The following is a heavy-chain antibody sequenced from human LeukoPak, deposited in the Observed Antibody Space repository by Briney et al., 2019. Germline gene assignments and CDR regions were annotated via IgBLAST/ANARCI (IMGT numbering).Heavy chain of an antibody. J-gene: IGHJ4*02. D-gene: IGHD5-12*01. CDR1: GGSFSGYY. CDR3: AISKGGYSSRTPYHY. CDR2: INHSGST. V-gene: IGHV4-34*01. Sequence: SETLSLTCAVYGGSFSGYYWSWIRQPPGKGLEWIGEINHSGSTNYNSPLKSRVNISVDMSKKQFSLNLTSVTAADTAVYYCAISKGGYSSRTPYHYWGQGTLVTVSS.